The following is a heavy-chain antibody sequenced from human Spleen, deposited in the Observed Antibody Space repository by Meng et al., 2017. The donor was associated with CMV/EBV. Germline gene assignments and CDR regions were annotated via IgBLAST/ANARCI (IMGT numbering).Heavy chain of an antibody. Sequence: ASVKVSCKASGYTFTNYGISWVRQAPGRGLEWIGWISPYDGPNYARNLRGRVTLTTDTSTTTAYMELRSLRSDATAVYYCARDLEYCGSTSCFEDCFDPWGQGTLVTVSS. CDR3: ARDLEYCGSTSCFEDCFDP. CDR2: ISPYDGP. J-gene: IGHJ5*02. CDR1: GYTFTNYG. D-gene: IGHD2-2*01. V-gene: IGHV1-18*01.